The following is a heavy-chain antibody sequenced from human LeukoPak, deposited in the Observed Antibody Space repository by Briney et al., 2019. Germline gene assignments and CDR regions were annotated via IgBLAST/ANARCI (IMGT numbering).Heavy chain of an antibody. J-gene: IGHJ4*02. CDR2: IIPIFGTA. Sequence: SVKVSCKASGGTFSSYGISWVRQAPGQGLEWMGRIIPIFGTANYAQKFQGRVTITTDESTSTAYMELSSLRSEDTAVYYCARDNIAAAAEYWGQGTLVTVSS. CDR1: GGTFSSYG. D-gene: IGHD6-13*01. V-gene: IGHV1-69*05. CDR3: ARDNIAAAAEY.